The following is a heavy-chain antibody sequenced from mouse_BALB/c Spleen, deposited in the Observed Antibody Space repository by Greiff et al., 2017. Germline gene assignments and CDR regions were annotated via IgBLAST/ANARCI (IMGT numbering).Heavy chain of an antibody. Sequence: EVQLVESGGGLVQPGGSLKLSCAASGFTFSSYTMSWVRQTPEKRLEWVAYISNGGGSTYYPDTVKGRITISRDNAKNTLYLQMSSLKSEDTAMYYCARHRGKTGTGAMDYWGQGTSVTVSS. CDR3: ARHRGKTGTGAMDY. CDR1: GFTFSSYT. D-gene: IGHD4-1*01. J-gene: IGHJ4*01. V-gene: IGHV5-12-2*01. CDR2: ISNGGGST.